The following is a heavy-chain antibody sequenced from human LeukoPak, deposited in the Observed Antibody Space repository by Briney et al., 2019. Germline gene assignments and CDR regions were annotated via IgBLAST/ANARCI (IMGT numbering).Heavy chain of an antibody. J-gene: IGHJ4*02. CDR2: IKQDGSEK. CDR1: GFTFSSYW. CDR3: ARDEDDILTGYYIFDY. V-gene: IGHV3-7*01. D-gene: IGHD3-9*01. Sequence: GGSLRLSCAASGFTFSSYWMSWVRQAPGKGLEWVANIKQDGSEKYYVDSVKGRFTISRDNAKNSLYLQMNSLRAEDTAVYYCARDEDDILTGYYIFDYWGQGTLVTVSS.